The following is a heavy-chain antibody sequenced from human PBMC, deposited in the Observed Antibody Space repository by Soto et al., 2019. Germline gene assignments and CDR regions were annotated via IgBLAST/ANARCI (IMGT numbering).Heavy chain of an antibody. J-gene: IGHJ5*02. Sequence: PSETLSLTCTVSGASISTYYWSWIRQPPGKGLEWIAYIYYTGNTYYNPSLKSRVTISMDTSKNQFSLKLSSVTAADTAVYYCARYYYDSSGYYYGWFDPWGQGTLVTVS. CDR1: GASISTYY. CDR3: ARYYYDSSGYYYGWFDP. CDR2: IYYTGNT. D-gene: IGHD3-22*01. V-gene: IGHV4-59*01.